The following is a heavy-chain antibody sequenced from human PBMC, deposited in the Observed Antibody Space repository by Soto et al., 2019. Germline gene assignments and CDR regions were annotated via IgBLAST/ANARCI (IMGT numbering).Heavy chain of an antibody. CDR1: GFTFSSSN. Sequence: EVRLVESGGGLVQPGGSLRLSCEASGFTFSSSNLNWVRQAPGKGLEWVSYISFSSGNIYYADSVKGRFTISRDNAKNSLYLQMNSLRAEDTAVYYCARAPGESGSYYGLFDYWGQGTLVTVSS. D-gene: IGHD1-26*01. CDR3: ARAPGESGSYYGLFDY. J-gene: IGHJ4*02. V-gene: IGHV3-48*01. CDR2: ISFSSGNI.